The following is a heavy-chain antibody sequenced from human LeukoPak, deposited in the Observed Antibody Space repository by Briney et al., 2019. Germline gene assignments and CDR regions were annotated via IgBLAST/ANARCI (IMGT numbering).Heavy chain of an antibody. D-gene: IGHD1-14*01. V-gene: IGHV3-21*01. J-gene: IGHJ5*02. CDR1: GFMFTAHD. CDR2: ISRSQTYI. CDR3: VRAQPGYNWFDP. Sequence: PGGSLRLSCGASGFMFTAHDMHWVRQAPGKGLEWISSISRSQTYIYYADSVKGRFAISKDNADNSLYLQMNSLRAEDTAVYYCVRAQPGYNWFDPWGQGTLVSVSS.